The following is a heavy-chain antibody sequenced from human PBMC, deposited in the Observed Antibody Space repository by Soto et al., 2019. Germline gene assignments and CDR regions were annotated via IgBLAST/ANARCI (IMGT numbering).Heavy chain of an antibody. CDR1: GFTFSGYA. CDR2: ISGSGGST. D-gene: IGHD2-15*01. J-gene: IGHJ4*02. Sequence: GGSLRLACAASGFTFSGYAMSWVRQAPGKGLEWVSAISGSGGSTYYADSVKGRFTISRDNSKNTLYLQMNSLRAEDTAVYYCAKTPWDVVVVAATGGNYWGQGTLVTVS. V-gene: IGHV3-23*01. CDR3: AKTPWDVVVVAATGGNY.